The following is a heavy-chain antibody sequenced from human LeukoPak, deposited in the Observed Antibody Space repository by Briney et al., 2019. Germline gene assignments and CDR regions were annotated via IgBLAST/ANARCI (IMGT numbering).Heavy chain of an antibody. CDR3: ARGGESDSSCPFDS. V-gene: IGHV4-30-4*08. CDR1: GGSFSGYY. Sequence: SETLSITCAVYGGSFSGYYWSWIRQPPGKGLEWIGYIYYSGSTYCNPSLKSRVTISVDTSKNQFSLKLSSVTAADTAVYYCARGGESDSSCPFDSWGQGTLVTVSS. CDR2: IYYSGST. D-gene: IGHD6-13*01. J-gene: IGHJ4*02.